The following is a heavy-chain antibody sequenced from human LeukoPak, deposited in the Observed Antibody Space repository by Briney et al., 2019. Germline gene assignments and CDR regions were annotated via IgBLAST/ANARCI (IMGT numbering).Heavy chain of an antibody. CDR3: ARLASGSYPNY. J-gene: IGHJ4*02. D-gene: IGHD1-26*01. CDR1: GGSISSYY. V-gene: IGHV4-59*08. Sequence: ASETLSLTCTDSGGSISSYYWSWIRQPPGKGLEWIGYIYYSGSTNYNPSLKSRVTISVDTSKNQFSLKLSSVTAADTAVYYCARLASGSYPNYWGQGTLVTVSS. CDR2: IYYSGST.